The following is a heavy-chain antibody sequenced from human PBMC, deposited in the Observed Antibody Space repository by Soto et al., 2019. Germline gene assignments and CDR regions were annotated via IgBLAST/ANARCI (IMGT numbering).Heavy chain of an antibody. CDR2: ISASGGST. Sequence: EVQLLDSGGGLVQPGGSLRLSCVASGFTSSSCDMRWDRQAPGMGMESVSGISASGGSTYYADSVKRRFTISRDNSKNTLHPQRNSLRAEDTAVYYCATPGLGTGRYFFQDWGQGTLVTVSS. CDR1: GFTSSSCD. V-gene: IGHV3-23*01. CDR3: ATPGLGTGRYFFQD. J-gene: IGHJ4*02. D-gene: IGHD2-8*02.